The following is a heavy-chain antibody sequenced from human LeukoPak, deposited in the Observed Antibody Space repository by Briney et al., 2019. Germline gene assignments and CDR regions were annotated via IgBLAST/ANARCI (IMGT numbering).Heavy chain of an antibody. CDR2: ISSSSSYI. CDR1: GFTFSSDS. CDR3: ARAMGATFPFDY. D-gene: IGHD1-26*01. Sequence: GGCLRLSRAASGFTFSSDSMNCVRQAPGKGLEWVSSISSSSSYIYYADSVKGRFTISRDNAKTSLYLQMNSLRAEDTAVYYCARAMGATFPFDYWGQGTLVTVSS. V-gene: IGHV3-21*01. J-gene: IGHJ4*02.